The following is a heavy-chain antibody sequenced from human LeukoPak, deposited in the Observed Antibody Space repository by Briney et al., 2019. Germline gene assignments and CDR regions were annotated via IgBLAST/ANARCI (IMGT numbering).Heavy chain of an antibody. CDR3: ARGGLIVVVTAIRGAFDI. V-gene: IGHV4-59*01. Sequence: SETLSLTSTVSGGSISSYYWSWIRQPPGKGLEWTGYIYYSGSTNYNPSLKSRVTISVDTSKNQFSLKLSSVTAADTAVYYCARGGLIVVVTAIRGAFDIWGQGTMVTVSS. J-gene: IGHJ3*02. CDR1: GGSISSYY. D-gene: IGHD2-21*02. CDR2: IYYSGST.